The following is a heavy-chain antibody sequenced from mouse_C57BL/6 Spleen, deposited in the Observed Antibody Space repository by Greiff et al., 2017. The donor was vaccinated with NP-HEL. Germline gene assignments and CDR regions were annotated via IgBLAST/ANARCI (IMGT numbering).Heavy chain of an antibody. Sequence: VQLQQPWAELVIPGASVELSCQASCYTFTSSWVHWVEQRPGQGLEWIGEIDPSDSYTNYNQKFKGKSTLTVDKSSSTAYMQLSSLTSEDSAVYYCARGITTVVGYFDVWGTGTTVTVSS. CDR1: CYTFTSSW. V-gene: IGHV1-69*01. J-gene: IGHJ1*03. CDR2: IDPSDSYT. D-gene: IGHD1-1*01. CDR3: ARGITTVVGYFDV.